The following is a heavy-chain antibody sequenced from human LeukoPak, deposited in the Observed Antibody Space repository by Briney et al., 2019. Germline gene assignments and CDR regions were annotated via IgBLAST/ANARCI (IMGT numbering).Heavy chain of an antibody. CDR3: ARGTGYYYDSSGLGY. CDR1: GGSISSYY. V-gene: IGHV4-59*01. J-gene: IGHJ4*02. Sequence: SETLSLTCTVSGGSISSYYWSWIRRPPGKGLEWIGYIYYSGSTNYNPSLKSRVTISVDTSKNQFSLKLSSVTAADTAVYYCARGTGYYYDSSGLGYWGQGTLVTVSS. D-gene: IGHD3-22*01. CDR2: IYYSGST.